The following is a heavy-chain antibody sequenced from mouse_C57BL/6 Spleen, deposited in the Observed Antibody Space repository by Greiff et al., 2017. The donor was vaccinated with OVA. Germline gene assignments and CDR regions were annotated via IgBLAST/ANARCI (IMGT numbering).Heavy chain of an antibody. Sequence: EVQLQESGPGLVKPSQSLSLTCSVTGYSITSGYYWNWIRQFPGNKLEWMGYIRYDGSNNYNPSLKNRITITRDTSNNQLFLKLNSVTTDDTATYYFARNHFYGSSDWYYDVWGTGATVTVSS. CDR1: GYSITSGYY. CDR2: IRYDGSN. V-gene: IGHV3-6*01. D-gene: IGHD1-1*01. J-gene: IGHJ1*03. CDR3: ARNHFYGSSDWYYDV.